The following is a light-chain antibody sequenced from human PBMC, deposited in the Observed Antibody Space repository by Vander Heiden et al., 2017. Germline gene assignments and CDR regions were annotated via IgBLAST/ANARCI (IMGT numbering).Light chain of an antibody. V-gene: IGLV2-14*01. CDR3: SSYTRINTLVI. J-gene: IGLJ2*01. CDR2: EVS. Sequence: QSALTQPASGSGSPGQSITISCTGTSSDVGAYNYVSWYQQNPGKAPKLIIYEVSNRPAGVSDRFSGSNSGNTASLTISGLQAEDEADYYCSSYTRINTLVIFGGGTKVTVL. CDR1: SSDVGAYNY.